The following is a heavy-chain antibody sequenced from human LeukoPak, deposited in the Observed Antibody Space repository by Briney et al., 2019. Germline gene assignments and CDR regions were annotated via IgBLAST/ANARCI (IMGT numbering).Heavy chain of an antibody. V-gene: IGHV5-51*01. CDR3: ARQSGPFYHYYGMDV. CDR2: IYPGDSDT. D-gene: IGHD2-15*01. Sequence: GDSLKMSCKGSGYSFTSYWIGWVRQMPGKGLEWMGIIYPGDSDTRYSPSFQGQVTISADKSISTAYLQWSSLKASDTAMYYCARQSGPFYHYYGMDVWGQGTTVTVSS. CDR1: GYSFTSYW. J-gene: IGHJ6*02.